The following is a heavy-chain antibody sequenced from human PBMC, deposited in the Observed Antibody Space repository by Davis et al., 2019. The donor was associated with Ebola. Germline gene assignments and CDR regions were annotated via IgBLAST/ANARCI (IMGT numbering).Heavy chain of an antibody. D-gene: IGHD2-2*01. CDR3: AKGTRGYCSFTSCLHFFDY. CDR2: LSYDGSDK. CDR1: GFTFSSYG. Sequence: PGGSLRLSCAASGFTFSSYGIHWVRQAPGKGLEWVAALSYDGSDKHYADSVKGRFIISRDNSRNTLYLQMNSLRVEDTAMYYCAKGTRGYCSFTSCLHFFDYWGRGTLATVSS. J-gene: IGHJ4*02. V-gene: IGHV3-30*18.